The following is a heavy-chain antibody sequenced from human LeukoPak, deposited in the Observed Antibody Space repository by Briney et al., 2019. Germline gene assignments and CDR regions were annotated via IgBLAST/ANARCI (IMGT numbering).Heavy chain of an antibody. D-gene: IGHD4-23*01. CDR2: IYYSGST. Sequence: PSETLSLTCAVYGGSFSDYYWSWIRQPPGKGLEWIGYIYYSGSTYYNPSLKSRVTISVDTSKNQFSLKLSSVTAADTAVYYCAREPGGLTEKNGVIDYWGQGTLVTVSS. J-gene: IGHJ4*02. CDR3: AREPGGLTEKNGVIDY. V-gene: IGHV4-30-4*01. CDR1: GGSFSDYY.